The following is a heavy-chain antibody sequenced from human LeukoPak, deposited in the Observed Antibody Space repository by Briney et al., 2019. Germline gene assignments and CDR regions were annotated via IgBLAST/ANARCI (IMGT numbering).Heavy chain of an antibody. Sequence: GGSLRLSCAASGFTFSSYGMHWVRQAPGKGLEWVAVISYGGSNKYYADSVKGRFTISRDNSKNTLYLQMNSLRAEDTAVYYCAREGKYSYGPDYDYWGQGTLVTVSS. J-gene: IGHJ4*02. CDR3: AREGKYSYGPDYDY. V-gene: IGHV3-30*03. CDR2: ISYGGSNK. CDR1: GFTFSSYG. D-gene: IGHD5-18*01.